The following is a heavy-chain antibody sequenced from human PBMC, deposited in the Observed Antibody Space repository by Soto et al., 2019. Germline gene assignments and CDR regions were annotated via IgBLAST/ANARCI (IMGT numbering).Heavy chain of an antibody. J-gene: IGHJ3*01. CDR3: AKHDGGTPPDAFDV. D-gene: IGHD3-16*01. Sequence: GGSRRLSCAASGFNFRDYYMSWIRQAPGKGLEWISYISSGSSTIYYADSVKGRFTISRDNAKNTLYLQINTLRVEDTAVYYCAKHDGGTPPDAFDVWGQGTMVTVSS. CDR2: ISSGSSTI. CDR1: GFNFRDYY. V-gene: IGHV3-11*01.